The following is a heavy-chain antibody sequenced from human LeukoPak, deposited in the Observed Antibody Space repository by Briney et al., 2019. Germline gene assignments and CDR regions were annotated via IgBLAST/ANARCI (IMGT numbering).Heavy chain of an antibody. Sequence: GGSLRLSCAASGFTVSSNYMSWVRQAPGKGLEWVSVIYSGGSTYYADSVKGRFTISRDNSKNTLYLQMNSLRAEDTAVYYCARAGPRYCSSTSCFDYWGQGTLVTVSS. D-gene: IGHD2-2*01. CDR3: ARAGPRYCSSTSCFDY. J-gene: IGHJ4*02. V-gene: IGHV3-53*01. CDR2: IYSGGST. CDR1: GFTVSSNY.